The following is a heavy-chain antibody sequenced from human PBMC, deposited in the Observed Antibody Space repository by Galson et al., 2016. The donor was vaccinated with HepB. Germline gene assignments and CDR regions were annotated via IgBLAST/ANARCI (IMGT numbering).Heavy chain of an antibody. D-gene: IGHD6-13*01. CDR3: ARLVSGPIPAAGNYYNGMDV. J-gene: IGHJ6*02. CDR1: GDSISSSSYY. CDR2: MYSSGRT. Sequence: SETLSLTCTVSGDSISSSSYYWNWIRQPAGKGLEWIGRMYSSGRTNYSPSLKSRVTISVDKSKNQFSLKLSSVTAADTAVYYCARLVSGPIPAAGNYYNGMDVWGQGTTVTVSS. V-gene: IGHV4-61*05.